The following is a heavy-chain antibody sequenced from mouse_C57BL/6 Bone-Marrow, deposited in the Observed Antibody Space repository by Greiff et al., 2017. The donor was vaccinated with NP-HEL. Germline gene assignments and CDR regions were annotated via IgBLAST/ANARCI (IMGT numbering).Heavy chain of an antibody. J-gene: IGHJ4*01. D-gene: IGHD1-1*01. CDR1: GYSITSGYY. V-gene: IGHV3-6*01. Sequence: EVQVVESGPGLVKPSQSLSLTCSVTGYSITSGYYWNWIRQFPGNKLEWMGYISYDGSNNYNPSLKNRISITRDTSKNQFFLKLNSVTTEDTATYYCAIYYYGSSYGDAMDYWGQGTSVTVSS. CDR3: AIYYYGSSYGDAMDY. CDR2: ISYDGSN.